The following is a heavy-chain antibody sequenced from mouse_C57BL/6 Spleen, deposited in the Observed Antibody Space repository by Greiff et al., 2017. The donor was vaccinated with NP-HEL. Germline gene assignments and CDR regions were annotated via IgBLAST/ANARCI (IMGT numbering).Heavy chain of an antibody. V-gene: IGHV1-52*01. CDR2: IDPSDSET. CDR3: ARGDYYGSSYETGAMDY. D-gene: IGHD1-1*01. Sequence: QVQLQQPGAELVRPGSSVKLSCKASGYTFTSYWMHWVKQRPIQGLEWIGNIDPSDSETHYNQKFKDKATLTVDKSSSTAYMQLSSLTSEDSAVYDCARGDYYGSSYETGAMDYWGQGTSVTVSS. J-gene: IGHJ4*01. CDR1: GYTFTSYW.